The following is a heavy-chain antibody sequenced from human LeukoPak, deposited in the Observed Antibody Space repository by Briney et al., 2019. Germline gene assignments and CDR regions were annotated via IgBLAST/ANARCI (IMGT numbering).Heavy chain of an antibody. V-gene: IGHV3-48*03. J-gene: IGHJ4*02. D-gene: IGHD5-24*01. CDR3: ARETVGYNSEFDY. CDR1: GFTFSSYE. Sequence: PGGSLRLSCAASGFTFSSYEMNWVRQAPGKGLEWVSYISSSGSTIYYADSVKGRFTISRDNAKNSLYLQMNSLRAEDTAVYYCARETVGYNSEFDYWGQGTLVTVSS. CDR2: ISSSGSTI.